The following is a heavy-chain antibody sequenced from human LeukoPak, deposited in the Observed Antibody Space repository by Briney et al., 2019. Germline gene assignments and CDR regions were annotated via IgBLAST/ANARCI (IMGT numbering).Heavy chain of an antibody. CDR2: IYHSGST. D-gene: IGHD6-6*01. Sequence: KPSETLSLTCAVSGYSISSGYYWCWIRQPPGKGLEWIGSIYHSGSTYYNPSLKSRVTISVDTSKNQFSLKLSSVTAADTAVYYCARIEYNFDYWGQGTLVTVSS. CDR1: GYSISSGYY. CDR3: ARIEYNFDY. J-gene: IGHJ4*02. V-gene: IGHV4-38-2*01.